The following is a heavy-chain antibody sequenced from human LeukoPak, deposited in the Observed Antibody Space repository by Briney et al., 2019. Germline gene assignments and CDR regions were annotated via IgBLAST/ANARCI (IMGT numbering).Heavy chain of an antibody. D-gene: IGHD6-13*01. CDR1: GASINRYY. J-gene: IGHJ4*02. CDR3: ARNAGDF. V-gene: IGHV4-4*07. CDR2: ICSGGST. Sequence: PSETLSLTCTVSGASINRYYWTWIRQPAGKGREWIGRICSGGSTNYSPSLNSRVTMSVDTAKNQFSLRLNSVTAADTAVYYCARNAGDFWGQGTLVTVSS.